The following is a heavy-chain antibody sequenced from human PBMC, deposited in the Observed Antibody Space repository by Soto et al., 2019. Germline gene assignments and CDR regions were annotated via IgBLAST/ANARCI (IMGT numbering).Heavy chain of an antibody. Sequence: EVQLLESGGGLVQPGGSLRLSCAASGFTFSSYAMSWVRQAPGKGLEWVSAISGSGGSTYYADSVKGRFTISRDNSKNTLYLQMNSLRAEDTAVYYCAKAPGYCSSTSCYVDFDYWGRGTLVTVSS. V-gene: IGHV3-23*01. CDR2: ISGSGGST. J-gene: IGHJ4*02. D-gene: IGHD2-2*01. CDR1: GFTFSSYA. CDR3: AKAPGYCSSTSCYVDFDY.